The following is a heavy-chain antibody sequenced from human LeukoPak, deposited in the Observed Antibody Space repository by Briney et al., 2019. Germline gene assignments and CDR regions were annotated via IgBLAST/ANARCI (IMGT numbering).Heavy chain of an antibody. CDR1: GITLSSFA. CDR3: AKFSPTPLLNYYYFGMDV. V-gene: IGHV3-23*01. CDR2: FSFSGRNI. J-gene: IGHJ6*02. Sequence: GGSLRLSCAASGITLSSFAMNWVRQAPGTGLEWVSCFSFSGRNIYYADSVKGRFTISRDNSKNTLYLQMNSLRAEATAVYYCAKFSPTPLLNYYYFGMDVWGQGTTVTVSS. D-gene: IGHD1-14*01.